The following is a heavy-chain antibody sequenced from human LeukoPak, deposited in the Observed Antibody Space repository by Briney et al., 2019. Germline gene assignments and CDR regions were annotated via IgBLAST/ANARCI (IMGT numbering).Heavy chain of an antibody. Sequence: GGSLRLSCAASGFTFSSYAMSWARLAPEKGLEWASAISGSGGSTYYADSVKGRFTISRDNSKNTLYLQMNSLRAEDTAVYYCAKDPVAVAGFNFAYWGQGTLVTVSS. CDR1: GFTFSSYA. J-gene: IGHJ4*02. CDR2: ISGSGGST. V-gene: IGHV3-23*01. D-gene: IGHD6-19*01. CDR3: AKDPVAVAGFNFAY.